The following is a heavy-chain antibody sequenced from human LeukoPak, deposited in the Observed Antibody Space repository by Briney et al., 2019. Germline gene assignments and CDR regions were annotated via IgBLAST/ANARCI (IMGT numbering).Heavy chain of an antibody. J-gene: IGHJ3*02. CDR1: GFTVSSNY. CDR2: IYSGGST. CDR3: ARGRYSYGPAGQAFDI. D-gene: IGHD5-18*01. Sequence: PGGSLRLSCAASGFTVSSNYMSWVRQAPGKGLEWVSVIYSGGSTYYADSVKGRFTISRDNSKNTLYLQMNSLRAEDTAVYYCARGRYSYGPAGQAFDIWGQGTMVTVSS. V-gene: IGHV3-53*05.